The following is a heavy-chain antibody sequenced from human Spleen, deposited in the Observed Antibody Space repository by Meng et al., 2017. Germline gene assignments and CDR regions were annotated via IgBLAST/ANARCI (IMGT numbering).Heavy chain of an antibody. CDR3: ASWFSGSYSY. CDR1: GYPFTSYE. V-gene: IGHV1-8*01. D-gene: IGHD1-26*01. CDR2: MNPNSGNT. J-gene: IGHJ4*02. Sequence: QVQIVQSGPEVKKPAASVKVSCKASGYPFTSYEINWVRQDNGQVLEWMGWMNPNSGNTGYAEKFQGRVTMTRNTSISTAYMELSSLGSEDSAVYYCASWFSGSYSYWGQGTLVTVSS.